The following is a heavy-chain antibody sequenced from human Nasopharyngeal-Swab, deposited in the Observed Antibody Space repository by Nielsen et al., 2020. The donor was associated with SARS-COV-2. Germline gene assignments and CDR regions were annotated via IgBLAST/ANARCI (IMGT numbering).Heavy chain of an antibody. Sequence: GGSLRLSCIASGFTFSDFGMTWLRQAPGKGLEWVAFIRSKIYGGTTEYAASAKGRFTISRDDSRSIPFLQMNSLRTEDTAVYYCARDLLLTTVSPHRYFGLDIWGQGTTVTVSS. CDR1: GFTFSDFG. CDR2: IRSKIYGGTT. D-gene: IGHD4-11*01. J-gene: IGHJ6*02. CDR3: ARDLLLTTVSPHRYFGLDI. V-gene: IGHV3-49*03.